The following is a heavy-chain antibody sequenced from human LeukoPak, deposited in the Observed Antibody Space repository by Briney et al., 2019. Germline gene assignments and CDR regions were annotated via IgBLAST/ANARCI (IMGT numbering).Heavy chain of an antibody. V-gene: IGHV3-21*01. Sequence: GGSLRLSCAASGFTFSSYSMNWVRQAPGKGLEWVSSISSSSSDIYYADSVKGRFTISRDNAKNSLYLQMNSLRAEDTAVYYCARGLYGYCSSSSCNNWFDPWGQGTRVTVSS. CDR2: ISSSSSDI. CDR3: ARGLYGYCSSSSCNNWFDP. D-gene: IGHD2-2*03. CDR1: GFTFSSYS. J-gene: IGHJ5*02.